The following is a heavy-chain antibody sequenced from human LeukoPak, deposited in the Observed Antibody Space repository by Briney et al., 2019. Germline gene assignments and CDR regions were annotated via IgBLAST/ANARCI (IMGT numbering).Heavy chain of an antibody. J-gene: IGHJ4*02. V-gene: IGHV4-34*01. Sequence: SETLSLTCAVCGGSFSGYYWSWLRQPRGKGLEWMGEINYSGRTNYNPSLQSRVTISVDTSKNQYSLKLSSVTAADTAVYYCASLSLRFLEWLSDTADDYWGQGTLVTVSS. CDR3: ASLSLRFLEWLSDTADDY. D-gene: IGHD3-3*01. CDR1: GGSFSGYY. CDR2: INYSGRT.